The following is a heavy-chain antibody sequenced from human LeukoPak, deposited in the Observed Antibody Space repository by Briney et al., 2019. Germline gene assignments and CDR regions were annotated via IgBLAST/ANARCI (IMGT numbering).Heavy chain of an antibody. J-gene: IGHJ4*02. CDR1: GFTFSSYS. V-gene: IGHV3-21*01. CDR3: ARDQRYYYDSSGYSPIDY. Sequence: GGSLRLSCAVSGFTFSSYSMNWVRQAPGKGLEWVSSISSSSSHIYYADSVKGRFTISRDNAKNSLYLQKNSLRAEDTAVYYCARDQRYYYDSSGYSPIDYWGQGTLVTVSS. D-gene: IGHD3-22*01. CDR2: ISSSSSHI.